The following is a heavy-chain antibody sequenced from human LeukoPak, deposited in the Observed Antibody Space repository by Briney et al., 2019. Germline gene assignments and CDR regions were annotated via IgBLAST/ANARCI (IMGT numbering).Heavy chain of an antibody. J-gene: IGHJ3*01. V-gene: IGHV7-4-1*02. CDR2: INTNTGNP. D-gene: IGHD3-22*01. Sequence: GASVKVSCKTSGYTFTNYAMNWVRQAPGQGLEWMGWINTNTGNPTYAQDFTGRFVFSLDTSVSTAYLQISSLKAEDTAVYYCARLYWYYYDNGPGGSDAFDFWGQGTTVTVSS. CDR3: ARLYWYYYDNGPGGSDAFDF. CDR1: GYTFTNYA.